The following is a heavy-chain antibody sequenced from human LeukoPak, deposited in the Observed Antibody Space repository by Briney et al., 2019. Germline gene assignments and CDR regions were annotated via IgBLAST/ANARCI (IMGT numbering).Heavy chain of an antibody. J-gene: IGHJ5*02. CDR1: GGSISSGGYY. D-gene: IGHD3-10*01. V-gene: IGHV4-31*03. CDR3: ANYGSGSYRFDP. Sequence: SETLSLTCTVSGGSISSGGYYWSWIRQHPGKGLEWIGYIHHSRSTYYNPSLKSRLIISLDTSKNQFSLKLNSVTAADTAVYYCANYGSGSYRFDPWGQGTLVTVSS. CDR2: IHHSRST.